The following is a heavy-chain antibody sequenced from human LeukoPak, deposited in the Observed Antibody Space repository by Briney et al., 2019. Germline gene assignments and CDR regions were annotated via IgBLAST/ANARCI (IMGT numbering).Heavy chain of an antibody. D-gene: IGHD4-11*01. CDR1: GGSISSGSYY. J-gene: IGHJ3*02. CDR2: IYTSGST. V-gene: IGHV4-61*02. Sequence: SQTLSLTCTVSGGSISSGSYYWSWIRQPAGKGLEWIGRIYTSGSTNYNPSLKSRVTISVDTSKNQFSLKLSSVTAADTAVYYCARDYSNYGFAFDIWGQGTMVTVSS. CDR3: ARDYSNYGFAFDI.